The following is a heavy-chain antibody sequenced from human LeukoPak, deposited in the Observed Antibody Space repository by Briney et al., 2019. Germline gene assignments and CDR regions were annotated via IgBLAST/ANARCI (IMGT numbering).Heavy chain of an antibody. Sequence: ASVKISCKVSGYTFTDYYMHWVQQAPGQGLEWMGIINPSGGSTSYARKFQGRVTMTRDTSTSTVYMELSSLRSEDTAVYYCARGPPVAGDYFDYWGQGTLVTVSS. CDR2: INPSGGST. CDR3: ARGPPVAGDYFDY. D-gene: IGHD6-19*01. V-gene: IGHV1-46*03. J-gene: IGHJ4*02. CDR1: GYTFTDYY.